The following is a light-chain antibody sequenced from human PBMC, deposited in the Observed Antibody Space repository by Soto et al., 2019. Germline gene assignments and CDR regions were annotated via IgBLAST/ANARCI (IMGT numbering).Light chain of an antibody. J-gene: IGKJ4*01. V-gene: IGKV2-24*01. CDR3: TQVTQFLT. CDR2: KVS. CDR1: QRLVHSDGNTY. Sequence: DIVMTQTPLSSPVILGQPASISVRSSQRLVHSDGNTYLSCLQQRPGQPARLLIYKVSKRFSGVPDRFSGSGAGTDFTLKSRRVEAGDVGVYDCTQVTQFLTFGGGTKVDIK.